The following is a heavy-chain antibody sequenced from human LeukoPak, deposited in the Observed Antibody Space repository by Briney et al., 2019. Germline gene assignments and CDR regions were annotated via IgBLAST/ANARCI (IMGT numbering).Heavy chain of an antibody. CDR3: AKEEQYSSGWSVHY. Sequence: GSLRLSCAASGFTFSTYAMNWVRQAPGKDLEWVSSVSGSGGSTYYADSEKGRFTISRDNSKNTLYLQMNSLRAEDTAVYYCAKEEQYSSGWSVHYWGQGTLVTVSS. J-gene: IGHJ4*02. CDR1: GFTFSTYA. D-gene: IGHD6-19*01. CDR2: VSGSGGST. V-gene: IGHV3-23*01.